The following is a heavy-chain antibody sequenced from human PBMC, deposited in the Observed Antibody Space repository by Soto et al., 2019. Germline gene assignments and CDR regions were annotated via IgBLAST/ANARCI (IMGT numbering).Heavy chain of an antibody. D-gene: IGHD3-3*01. J-gene: IGHJ4*02. CDR1: DGSISIYY. Sequence: SEALTVTCTVSDGSISIYYWSWIRQPPGKGLEWIGYIYYSGSTNYNPSLKSRVTISVDTSKNQFSLKLSSVTAADTAVYYCARVGRFLEWLFLDYWGQGTMVTVSS. CDR3: ARVGRFLEWLFLDY. CDR2: IYYSGST. V-gene: IGHV4-59*01.